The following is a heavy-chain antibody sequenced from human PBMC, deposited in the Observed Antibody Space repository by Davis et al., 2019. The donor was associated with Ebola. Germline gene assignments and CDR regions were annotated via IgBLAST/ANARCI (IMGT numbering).Heavy chain of an antibody. V-gene: IGHV3-23*01. CDR1: GFTFSSYA. D-gene: IGHD3-22*01. CDR3: AKELDYYDSSGYPPGYFDL. Sequence: GESLKISCAASGFTFSSYAMSWVRQAPGKGLEWVSAISGSGGSTYYADSVKGRFTISRDNSKNTLYLQMNSLRAEDTAVYYCAKELDYYDSSGYPPGYFDLWGRGTLVTVSS. CDR2: ISGSGGST. J-gene: IGHJ2*01.